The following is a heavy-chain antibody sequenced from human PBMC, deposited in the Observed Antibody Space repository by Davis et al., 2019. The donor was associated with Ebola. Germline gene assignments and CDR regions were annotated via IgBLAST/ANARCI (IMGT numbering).Heavy chain of an antibody. Sequence: GGSLRLSCAASGFTFSSYWMSWVRQAPGKGLEWVANIKQDGSEKYYVDSVKGRFTISRDNSKNTLYLQMNSLRAEDTAVYYCAKPDYGHKTGPNDYWGQGTLVTVSS. CDR3: AKPDYGHKTGPNDY. CDR2: IKQDGSEK. D-gene: IGHD4-17*01. V-gene: IGHV3-7*01. CDR1: GFTFSSYW. J-gene: IGHJ4*02.